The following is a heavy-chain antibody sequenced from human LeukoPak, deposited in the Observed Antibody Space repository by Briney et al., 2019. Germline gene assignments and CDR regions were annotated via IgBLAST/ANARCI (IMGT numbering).Heavy chain of an antibody. CDR2: INHSGST. CDR3: ARDQPLYYFGY. Sequence: SETLSLTCAVYGGSFSGYYWSWIRQPPGKGLEWIGEINHSGSTNYNPSLKSRVTISVDTSKNQFSLKLSSVTAADTAVYYCARDQPLYYFGYWGQGTLVTVSS. V-gene: IGHV4-34*01. CDR1: GGSFSGYY. J-gene: IGHJ4*02.